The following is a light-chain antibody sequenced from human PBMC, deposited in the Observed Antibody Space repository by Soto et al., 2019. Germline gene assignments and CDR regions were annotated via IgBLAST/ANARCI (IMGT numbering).Light chain of an antibody. CDR2: KAS. V-gene: IGKV1-5*03. CDR3: QQYKDYPWT. J-gene: IGKJ1*01. Sequence: DIQMTQSPSTLSASVGDRITITCRASQSINSWLAWYQQKPGKAPKLLIYKASSLESGVPSRFSGSESGTEFTLTISSLQPDDFATYYCQQYKDYPWTFGQGTKVEIK. CDR1: QSINSW.